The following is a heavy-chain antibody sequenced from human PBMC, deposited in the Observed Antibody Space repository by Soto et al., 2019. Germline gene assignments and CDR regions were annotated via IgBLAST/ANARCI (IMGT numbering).Heavy chain of an antibody. Sequence: GGSLRLSCAASGFTFSSYAMSWVRQAPGKGLEWVSAISGSGGSTYYADSVKGRFTISRDNSKNTLYLQMNSLRAEDTSAYDSAKSHRSSISVAGPSCYWGQGTLVTVSS. D-gene: IGHD6-19*01. V-gene: IGHV3-23*01. J-gene: IGHJ4*02. CDR1: GFTFSSYA. CDR2: ISGSGGST. CDR3: AKSHRSSISVAGPSCY.